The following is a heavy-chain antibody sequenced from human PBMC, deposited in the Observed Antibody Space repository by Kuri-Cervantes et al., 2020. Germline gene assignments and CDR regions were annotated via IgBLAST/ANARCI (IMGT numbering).Heavy chain of an antibody. CDR3: ARDFLGYSSSLSDAFDI. J-gene: IGHJ3*02. V-gene: IGHV3-23*01. CDR1: GFTVSSYA. D-gene: IGHD6-13*01. Sequence: GESLKISCAASGFTVSSYAMSWVRQSPGKGLEWISGIGARGSRSFYADSVKGRFTISRDNAKNSLYLQMNSLRAEDTAVYYCARDFLGYSSSLSDAFDIWGQGTMVTVSS. CDR2: IGARGSRS.